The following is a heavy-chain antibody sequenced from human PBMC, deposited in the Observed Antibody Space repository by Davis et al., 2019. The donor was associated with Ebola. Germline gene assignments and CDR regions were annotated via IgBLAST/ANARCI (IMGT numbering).Heavy chain of an antibody. CDR1: GFTFSSYA. CDR2: IRYDGTNK. V-gene: IGHV3-30*02. J-gene: IGHJ4*02. Sequence: GESLKISCAASGFTFSSYAMHWVRQAPGKGLDWVAFIRYDGTNKYYADSVKGRFSISRDNSKNTLYLQMNSLRAEDTAVYYCARDPPTDYGDQRDYWGQGTLVTVSS. D-gene: IGHD4-17*01. CDR3: ARDPPTDYGDQRDY.